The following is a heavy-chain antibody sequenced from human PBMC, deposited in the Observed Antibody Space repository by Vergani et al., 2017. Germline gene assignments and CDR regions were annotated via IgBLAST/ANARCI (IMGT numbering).Heavy chain of an antibody. CDR3: AKRQVWGHSRMGSTEDY. CDR2: VSTGTKSQ. CDR1: GFDFSSYI. J-gene: IGHJ4*02. Sequence: QLVESGGGWVQPGGSLGLSCVVSGFDFSSYIMNWVRQAPGKGLEWVSFVSTGTKSQSYAESVKGRFTISRDSAKNSLYLQMDSLRAEDTAVYYCAKRQVWGHSRMGSTEDYWGQGTLVTVSS. V-gene: IGHV3-48*01. D-gene: IGHD3-16*01.